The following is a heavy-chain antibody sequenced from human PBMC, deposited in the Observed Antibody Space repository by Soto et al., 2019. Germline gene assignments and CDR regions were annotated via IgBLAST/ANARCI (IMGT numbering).Heavy chain of an antibody. Sequence: PSETLSLTCTVSGGSISGYYWIWIRQPPGKGLEWIGYIYYSGSTNYNPSLKSRVAISVDTSKNQFSLKLSSVTAADTAVYYCARVLIRADAFDIWGQGTMVTVSS. CDR2: IYYSGST. V-gene: IGHV4-59*01. CDR3: ARVLIRADAFDI. D-gene: IGHD3-9*01. J-gene: IGHJ3*02. CDR1: GGSISGYY.